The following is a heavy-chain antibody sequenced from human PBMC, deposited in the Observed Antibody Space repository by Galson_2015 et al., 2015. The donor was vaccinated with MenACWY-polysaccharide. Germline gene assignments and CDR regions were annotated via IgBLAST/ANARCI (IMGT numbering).Heavy chain of an antibody. D-gene: IGHD3-16*01. CDR2: IYPGDSDT. J-gene: IGHJ4*01. V-gene: IGHV5-51*03. CDR3: ARDVRGEGHFDY. CDR1: GSSFPSYW. Sequence: QSGAEVTKPGESLQISCTGSGSSFPSYWIGWVRQMPGKGLEWMGIIYPGDSDTRYSPSFQGQVTISADKSISPAYLQWSSLKASDTAMYYCARDVRGEGHFDYWGQGTLVTVSS.